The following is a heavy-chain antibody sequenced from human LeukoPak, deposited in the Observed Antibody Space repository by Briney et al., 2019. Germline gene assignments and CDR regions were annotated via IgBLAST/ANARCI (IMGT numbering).Heavy chain of an antibody. Sequence: GGSFRLSCAASGFTVSRNYMTWVRQAPGKGLEWVSVIYSDGDTYYVDSVKGRFTISRDNSKNTLYLQMNSLRAEDTAVYYCARGPWASFDYWGQGTLVTVSS. CDR1: GFTVSRNY. D-gene: IGHD3-16*01. J-gene: IGHJ4*02. CDR3: ARGPWASFDY. V-gene: IGHV3-66*01. CDR2: IYSDGDT.